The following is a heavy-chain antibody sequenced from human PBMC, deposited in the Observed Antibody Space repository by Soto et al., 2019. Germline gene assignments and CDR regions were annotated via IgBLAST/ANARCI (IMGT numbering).Heavy chain of an antibody. CDR2: IIPIFGTA. CDR3: ARGTGWFGESYYYYYGMDV. V-gene: IGHV1-69*13. Sequence: SVKVSCKASGGTFSSYAISWVRQAPGQGLEWMGGIIPIFGTANYAQKFQGRVTITADESTSTAYMELSSLRSEDTAVYYCARGTGWFGESYYYYYGMDVWGQGTTVTGSS. J-gene: IGHJ6*02. D-gene: IGHD3-10*01. CDR1: GGTFSSYA.